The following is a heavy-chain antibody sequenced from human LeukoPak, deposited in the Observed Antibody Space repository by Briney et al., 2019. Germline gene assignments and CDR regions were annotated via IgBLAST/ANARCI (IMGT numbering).Heavy chain of an antibody. D-gene: IGHD3-3*01. CDR2: IYYSGST. V-gene: IGHV4-59*01. CDR3: ALRDYDFWNGYYTE. CDR1: GGSISSYY. Sequence: SETLSLTCTVSGGSISSYYWSWIRQPPGKGLEWIGYIYYSGSTNYNPSLKSRVTISVDTSKNQFSLKLSSVTAADTAVYYCALRDYDFWNGYYTEWGQGTLVTVSS. J-gene: IGHJ4*02.